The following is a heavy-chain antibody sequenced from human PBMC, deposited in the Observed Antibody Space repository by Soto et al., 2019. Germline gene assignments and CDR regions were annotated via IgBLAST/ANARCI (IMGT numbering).Heavy chain of an antibody. CDR1: GGSISSYY. D-gene: IGHD6-6*01. J-gene: IGHJ6*02. CDR2: IYYSGST. CDR3: AGVKYSSYPACSDCGMDV. Sequence: QVQLQESGPGLVKPSETLSLTCTVSGGSISSYYWSWIRQPPGKGLEWIGYIYYSGSTNYNPSLKSRVTISGDPSLIQFSLQLRSVTAVDTAVYSCAGVKYSSYPACSDCGMDVWGQGTTVAVSS. V-gene: IGHV4-59*01.